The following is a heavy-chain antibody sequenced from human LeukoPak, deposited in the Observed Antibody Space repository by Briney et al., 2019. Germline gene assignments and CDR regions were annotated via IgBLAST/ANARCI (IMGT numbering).Heavy chain of an antibody. V-gene: IGHV4-34*12. Sequence: SETLSLTCAVYGGSFTGYYWSWIRQPPGKGLEWIGEIIHSGSTNYNPSLKSRVTISVDTSKNQFSLKLSSVTAADTAVYYCARRYRSRYCTNGVCYGMDVWGQGTTVTVSS. J-gene: IGHJ6*02. D-gene: IGHD2-8*01. CDR2: IIHSGST. CDR3: ARRYRSRYCTNGVCYGMDV. CDR1: GGSFTGYY.